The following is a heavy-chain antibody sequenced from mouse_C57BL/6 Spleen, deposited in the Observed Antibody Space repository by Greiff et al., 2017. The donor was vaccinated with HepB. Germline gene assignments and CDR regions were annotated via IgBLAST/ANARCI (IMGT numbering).Heavy chain of an antibody. V-gene: IGHV5-4*03. Sequence: DVMLVESGGGLVKPGGSLKLSCAASGFTFSSYAMSWVRQTPEKRLEWVATISDGGSYTYYPDNVKGRFTISRDNAKNNLYLQMSHLKSEDTAMYYCARVGNDYDGYYFDYWGQGTTLTVSS. CDR1: GFTFSSYA. CDR3: ARVGNDYDGYYFDY. D-gene: IGHD2-4*01. J-gene: IGHJ2*01. CDR2: ISDGGSYT.